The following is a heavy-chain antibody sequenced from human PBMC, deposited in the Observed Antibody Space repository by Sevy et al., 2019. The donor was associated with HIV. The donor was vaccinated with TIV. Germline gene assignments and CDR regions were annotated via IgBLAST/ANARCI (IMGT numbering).Heavy chain of an antibody. CDR1: GGSFSGYY. CDR3: ARSWSKYYYGSRSYV. V-gene: IGHV4-34*01. Sequence: SETLSLTCAVYGGSFSGYYWSWIRQPPGKGLEWIGEINHSGSTNYNPSLKSRVTISVDTSKNQFSLKLSSVTAADTAVYYCARSWSKYYYGSRSYVWGQGTLVTVSS. CDR2: INHSGST. J-gene: IGHJ4*02. D-gene: IGHD3-10*01.